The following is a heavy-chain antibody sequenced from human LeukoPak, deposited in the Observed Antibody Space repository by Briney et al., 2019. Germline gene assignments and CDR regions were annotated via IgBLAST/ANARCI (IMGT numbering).Heavy chain of an antibody. D-gene: IGHD3-10*01. CDR1: GGSFSGYY. J-gene: IGHJ6*04. CDR2: INHSGST. Sequence: SETLSLTCAVYGGSFSGYYWSWIRRPPGKGLEWIGEINHSGSTNYNPSLKSRVTISVDTSKNQFSLKLSSVTAADTAVYYCARTKRITMVRGVTPAVDVWGKGTTVTVSS. V-gene: IGHV4-34*01. CDR3: ARTKRITMVRGVTPAVDV.